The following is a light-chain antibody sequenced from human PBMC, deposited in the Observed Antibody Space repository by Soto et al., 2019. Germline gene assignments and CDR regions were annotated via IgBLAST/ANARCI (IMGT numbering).Light chain of an antibody. CDR1: QSISRF. CDR3: QQYSSHST. CDR2: GAS. Sequence: DIQMTQSPSTLSASVGDRVTITCRASQSISRFLAWYQQKPGKAPNLLIYGASSLESGVPSRFSGSGSGTEFTLTISSLQPDDFATYYCQQYSSHSTFGQGTKVDIK. J-gene: IGKJ1*01. V-gene: IGKV1-5*01.